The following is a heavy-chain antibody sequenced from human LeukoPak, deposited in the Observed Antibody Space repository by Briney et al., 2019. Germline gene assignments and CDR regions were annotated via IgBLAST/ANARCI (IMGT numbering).Heavy chain of an antibody. CDR2: INHSGST. D-gene: IGHD5-18*01. Sequence: SETLSLTCTVSGGSISSYYWSWIRQPPGKGLEWIGEINHSGSTNYNPSLKSRVTISVDTSKNQFSLKLSSVTAADTAVYYCASHVDTANYYFDYWGQGTLVTVSS. V-gene: IGHV4-34*01. CDR3: ASHVDTANYYFDY. CDR1: GGSISSYY. J-gene: IGHJ4*02.